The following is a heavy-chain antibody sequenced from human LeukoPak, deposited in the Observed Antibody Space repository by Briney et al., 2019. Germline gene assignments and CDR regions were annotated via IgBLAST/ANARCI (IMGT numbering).Heavy chain of an antibody. J-gene: IGHJ3*02. CDR2: ISESGYAT. CDR3: ASVFAVVTPHAFDI. V-gene: IGHV3-23*01. Sequence: PGGSLRLSCLASGFTFSNFGMSWPRHTAGKGVEGVSAISESGYATFYAASVQGRFTISRDNFKDTLYLQMNSLRAEDTAVYYCASVFAVVTPHAFDIWGQGTMVTVSS. CDR1: GFTFSNFG. D-gene: IGHD4-23*01.